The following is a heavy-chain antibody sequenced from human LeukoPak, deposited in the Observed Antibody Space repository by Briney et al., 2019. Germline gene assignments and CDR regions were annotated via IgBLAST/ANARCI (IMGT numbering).Heavy chain of an antibody. CDR2: IYYSGST. CDR1: GGSISSYY. J-gene: IGHJ4*02. CDR3: ARDSVLWIGVRSHL. Sequence: SETLSLTCTVSGGSISSYYWSWIRQPPGKGLEWIGYIYYSGSTNYNPSLKSRVAISVDTSKNQFSLKLSSVTAADTAVYYCARDSVLWIGVRSHLGGQGTLVTVSS. V-gene: IGHV4-59*12. D-gene: IGHD3-10*01.